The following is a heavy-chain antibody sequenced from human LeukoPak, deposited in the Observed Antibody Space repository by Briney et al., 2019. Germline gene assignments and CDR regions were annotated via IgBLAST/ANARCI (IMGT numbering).Heavy chain of an antibody. J-gene: IGHJ5*02. CDR3: AKVMTYYDFWSGYLWFDP. V-gene: IGHV3-64D*09. CDR2: ISSNGGST. D-gene: IGHD3-3*01. Sequence: GGSLRLSCSASGFTFSSYAMHWVRQAPGKGLEYVSAISSNGGSTYYADSVKGRFTISRDNSKNTLYLQMSSLRAEDTAVYYCAKVMTYYDFWSGYLWFDPWGQGTLVTVSS. CDR1: GFTFSSYA.